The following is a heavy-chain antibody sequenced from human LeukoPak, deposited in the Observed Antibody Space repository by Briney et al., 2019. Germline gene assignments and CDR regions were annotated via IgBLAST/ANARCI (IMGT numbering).Heavy chain of an antibody. D-gene: IGHD3-10*01. CDR2: IKSKTDGGTA. J-gene: IGHJ4*02. V-gene: IGHV3-15*01. Sequence: PGGSRRLSCVVSGFTFTNAWMTWVRQAPGKGLEWVGRIKSKTDGGTADYAPPVKGRFTISRDNSKNTLSLQMNSLRGEDTAVYYCAKDFRSYSSGSFDYWGQGTLVTVAS. CDR1: GFTFTNAW. CDR3: AKDFRSYSSGSFDY.